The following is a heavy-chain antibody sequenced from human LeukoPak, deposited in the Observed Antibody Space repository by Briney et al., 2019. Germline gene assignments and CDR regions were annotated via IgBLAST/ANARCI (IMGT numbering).Heavy chain of an antibody. Sequence: NPSETLSLTCTVSGGSISSSSYYWGWIRQPPAKVLEWIGSIYYSGSTYYNPSLKSRVTISVDTSKNQFSLKLSSVTAADTAVYYCARGVRYDSTWFDPWGQGTLVTVSS. V-gene: IGHV4-39*01. J-gene: IGHJ5*02. CDR2: IYYSGST. CDR1: GGSISSSSYY. D-gene: IGHD3-22*01. CDR3: ARGVRYDSTWFDP.